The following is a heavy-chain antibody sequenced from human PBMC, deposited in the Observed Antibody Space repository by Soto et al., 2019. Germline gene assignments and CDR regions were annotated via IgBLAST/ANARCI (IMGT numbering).Heavy chain of an antibody. J-gene: IGHJ3*02. CDR1: GYTFTGYY. V-gene: IGHV1-2*02. Sequence: GASVKVSCTASGYTFTGYYMRWVRQAPGQGLEWMGWINPNSGGTNYAQKFQGRVTMTRDTSISTAYMELSRLRSDDTAVYYCARSPVHHAFDIWGQGTMVTVSS. CDR2: INPNSGGT. CDR3: ARSPVHHAFDI.